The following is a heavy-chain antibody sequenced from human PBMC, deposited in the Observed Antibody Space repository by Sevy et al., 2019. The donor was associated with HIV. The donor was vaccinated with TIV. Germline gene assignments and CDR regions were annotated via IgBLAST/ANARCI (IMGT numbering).Heavy chain of an antibody. J-gene: IGHJ4*02. CDR3: ARDDCSNLSCHGSLLY. Sequence: ASVKVSCKASGYTFTSYAISWVRQAPGQGLEWMGWISTFNVNTNNAQKFQGRVTMTTDTFTSTAYMELRSLRSDDTAVYYCARDDCSNLSCHGSLLYWGQGTLVTVSS. CDR2: ISTFNVNT. CDR1: GYTFTSYA. D-gene: IGHD2-2*01. V-gene: IGHV1-18*01.